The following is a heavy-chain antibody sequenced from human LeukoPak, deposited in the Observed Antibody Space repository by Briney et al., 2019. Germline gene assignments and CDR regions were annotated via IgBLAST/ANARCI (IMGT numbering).Heavy chain of an antibody. CDR2: ISGPSSHT. CDR1: GFTFSGFA. Sequence: GGSLRLSCVASGFTFSGFAMIWVRQAPGKGLQWVSAISGPSSHTYYADSVKGRFTISRDNSKNTLYLQMNSLRAEDTAVYYCARLWAYDTSGSYRGYFDFWGQGTLVTVSS. CDR3: ARLWAYDTSGSYRGYFDF. J-gene: IGHJ4*02. D-gene: IGHD3-22*01. V-gene: IGHV3-23*01.